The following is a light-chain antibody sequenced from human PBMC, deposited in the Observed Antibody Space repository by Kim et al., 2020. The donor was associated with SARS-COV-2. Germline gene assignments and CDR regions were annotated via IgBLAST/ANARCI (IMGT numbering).Light chain of an antibody. CDR1: QNVLHSSNNKNY. V-gene: IGKV4-1*01. Sequence: DIVMTQSPDSLAVSLGERATINCKSSQNVLHSSNNKNYLAWYQQKPGQPPKLLIYWASTRESGVPDRFSGSGSGTDFTLTISSLQAEDVAVYYGQQYYNMPWRLGRGSKVDIK. CDR2: WAS. CDR3: QQYYNMPWR. J-gene: IGKJ1*01.